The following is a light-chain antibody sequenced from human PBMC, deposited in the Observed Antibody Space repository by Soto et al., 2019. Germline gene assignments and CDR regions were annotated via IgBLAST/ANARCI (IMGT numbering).Light chain of an antibody. J-gene: IGKJ4*01. V-gene: IGKV1-9*01. CDR3: QQLNGYVALT. Sequence: DIQLTQSPSFLSASVGDRVTITCRASQGIRSYLAWYQQKPGKAPKLLIYDASTLQSGVPSRFSGSGSGTEFTLTISSLQPEDLATYYCQQLNGYVALTFGGGTKVELK. CDR2: DAS. CDR1: QGIRSY.